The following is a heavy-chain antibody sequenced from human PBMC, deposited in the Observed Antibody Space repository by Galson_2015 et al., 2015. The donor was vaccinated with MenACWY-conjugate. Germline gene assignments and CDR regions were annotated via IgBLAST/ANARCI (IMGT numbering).Heavy chain of an antibody. CDR3: ARGYRSGWYGELGS. CDR1: GGSISGYY. Sequence: SETLSLTCIVSGGSISGYYWTWIRQPPGKGPQWIGYIYYSGTTSYNPSLEGRVTMSVDTSKNQLSLRLSSVTAADTAVYYCARGYRSGWYGELGSWGQGTLVTVSS. V-gene: IGHV4-59*01. J-gene: IGHJ5*02. D-gene: IGHD6-19*01. CDR2: IYYSGTT.